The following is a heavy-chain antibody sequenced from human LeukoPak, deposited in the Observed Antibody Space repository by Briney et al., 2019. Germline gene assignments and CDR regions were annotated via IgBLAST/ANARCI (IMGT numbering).Heavy chain of an antibody. Sequence: GASVKVSCKASGYTFTAFYMHWVRQAPGQGLEWMGRINPNTGGTDYAQKFQGRVTMTRDTSISTAYMDLSRLRSDDTAVYYCARDYCSSTSCLFDYWGQGTLVTVSP. CDR3: ARDYCSSTSCLFDY. J-gene: IGHJ4*02. CDR1: GYTFTAFY. V-gene: IGHV1-2*06. CDR2: INPNTGGT. D-gene: IGHD2-2*01.